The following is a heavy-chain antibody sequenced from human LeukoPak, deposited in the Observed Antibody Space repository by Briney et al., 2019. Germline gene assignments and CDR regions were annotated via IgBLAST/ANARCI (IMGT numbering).Heavy chain of an antibody. CDR1: GDSVSSNSAT. J-gene: IGHJ5*02. D-gene: IGHD4-17*01. CDR3: TTYGAGGRWFDP. V-gene: IGHV6-1*01. CDR2: TYYRSKWYN. Sequence: PSQTLSLTCAISGDSVSSNSATWNWIRQSPSRGLEWLGRTYYRSKWYNDYAVSVKSRITINPDTSKNQFSLQLTPTTPEDTALYYATTYGAGGRWFDPWGQGTLVTVSS.